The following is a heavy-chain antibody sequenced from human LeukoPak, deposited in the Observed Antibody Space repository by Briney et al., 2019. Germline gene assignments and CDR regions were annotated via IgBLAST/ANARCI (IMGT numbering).Heavy chain of an antibody. CDR1: GFTFSTYT. CDR2: ISSRSNYI. Sequence: GGSLRLSCAASGFTFSTYTINWVRQAPGKGLEWVSSISSRSNYIYYADSVKGRFTISRDNAKNSLFLQMDSLRAEDTALYYCARSTYCSTTTCRYALDYWGQGTLVSVSP. D-gene: IGHD2-2*01. J-gene: IGHJ4*02. CDR3: ARSTYCSTTTCRYALDY. V-gene: IGHV3-21*01.